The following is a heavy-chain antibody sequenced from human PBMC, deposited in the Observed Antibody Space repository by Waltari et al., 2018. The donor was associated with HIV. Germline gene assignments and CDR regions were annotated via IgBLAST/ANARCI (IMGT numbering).Heavy chain of an antibody. D-gene: IGHD2-15*01. Sequence: QVQLVQSGAEVKKPGSSVKVSCKASGGTFSSYAISWVRPAPGQGLEWMGGIIPIFGTANYAQKFQGRVTITADESTSTAYMELSSLRSEDTAVYYCARDKGVVVAATWYYYYGMDVWGQGTTVTVSS. CDR1: GGTFSSYA. CDR2: IIPIFGTA. J-gene: IGHJ6*02. CDR3: ARDKGVVVAATWYYYYGMDV. V-gene: IGHV1-69*12.